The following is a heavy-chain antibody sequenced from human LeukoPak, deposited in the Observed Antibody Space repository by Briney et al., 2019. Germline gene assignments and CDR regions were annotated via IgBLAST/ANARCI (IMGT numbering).Heavy chain of an antibody. V-gene: IGHV3-7*01. J-gene: IGHJ4*02. Sequence: PGGSLRLSCAASGFTFSDYWMTWVRQAPGKGLEWVAHIEQDGSERYYGDSVKGRFTISRDNAKNLVYLQMNSLGAEDTAVYYCARGWNYAFRFDYWGQGTLATVSS. D-gene: IGHD1-7*01. CDR1: GFTFSDYW. CDR2: IEQDGSER. CDR3: ARGWNYAFRFDY.